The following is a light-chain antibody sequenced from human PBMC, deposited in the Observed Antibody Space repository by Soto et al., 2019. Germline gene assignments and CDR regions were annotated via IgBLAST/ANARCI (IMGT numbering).Light chain of an antibody. CDR1: SSDVGGYNY. J-gene: IGLJ1*01. CDR2: DVS. CDR3: SSYTSSSTFYV. V-gene: IGLV2-14*01. Sequence: HSALTQPASVSGLPGQSITISCTGTSSDVGGYNYVSWYQQHPGKAPKLMIYDVSNRPSGVSNRFSGSKSGNTASLTISGLQAEDEADYYCSSYTSSSTFYVFGTGTKVTV.